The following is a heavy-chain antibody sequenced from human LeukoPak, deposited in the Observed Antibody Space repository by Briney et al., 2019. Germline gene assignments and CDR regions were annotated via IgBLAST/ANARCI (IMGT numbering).Heavy chain of an antibody. CDR3: APSLEAYLFDY. CDR1: GFTFSSYW. J-gene: IGHJ4*02. CDR2: INTDGSTT. Sequence: GGSLRLSCVASGFTFSSYWMHWVRQAPGKGLVWVSRINTDGSTTSYADSVKGRFTISRDNAKNTLYLQMNSLRAEDTAVYYCAPSLEAYLFDYWGQGALVTVSS. V-gene: IGHV3-74*01. D-gene: IGHD1-1*01.